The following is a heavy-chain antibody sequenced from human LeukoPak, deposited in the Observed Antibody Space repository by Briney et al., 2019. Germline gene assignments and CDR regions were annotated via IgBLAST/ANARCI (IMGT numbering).Heavy chain of an antibody. CDR2: ISGSGGST. CDR1: GFTFRTYA. D-gene: IGHD4-17*01. Sequence: GGSLRLSCAASGFTFRTYAMSWVRQAPGKGLEWVSGISGSGGSTYYADSVKGRFTISRDNSKNTLYLQMNSLRAEDTAVYYCAKEPISNYGVTGDAFDIWGQGTMVTVSS. V-gene: IGHV3-23*01. CDR3: AKEPISNYGVTGDAFDI. J-gene: IGHJ3*02.